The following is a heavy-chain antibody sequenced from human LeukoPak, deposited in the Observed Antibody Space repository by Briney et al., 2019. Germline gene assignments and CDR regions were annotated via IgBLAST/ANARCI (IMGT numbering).Heavy chain of an antibody. V-gene: IGHV4-39*01. CDR3: ATITPPDDSSGYYSDY. Sequence: SETLSLTCTVSGGSISSSSYYWGWIRQPPGKGLEWIGSIYYSGSTYYNPSLKSRVTISVDTSKNQFSLKLSSVTAADTAVYYCATITPPDDSSGYYSDYWGQGTLVTVSS. J-gene: IGHJ4*02. CDR1: GGSISSSSYY. D-gene: IGHD3-22*01. CDR2: IYYSGST.